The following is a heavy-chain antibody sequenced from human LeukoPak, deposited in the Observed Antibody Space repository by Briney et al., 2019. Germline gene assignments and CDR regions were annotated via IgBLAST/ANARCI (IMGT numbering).Heavy chain of an antibody. CDR2: IVVGSGNT. D-gene: IGHD3-3*01. V-gene: IGHV1-58*01. Sequence: SVKVSCKASGFTFTSSAVQWVRQARGQRLEWIGWIVVGSGNTNYAQKFQERVTITRDMSTSTAYMELSSLRSEDTAVYYCAADRGYDFWSGYSADYWGQRTLVTVSS. CDR1: GFTFTSSA. J-gene: IGHJ4*02. CDR3: AADRGYDFWSGYSADY.